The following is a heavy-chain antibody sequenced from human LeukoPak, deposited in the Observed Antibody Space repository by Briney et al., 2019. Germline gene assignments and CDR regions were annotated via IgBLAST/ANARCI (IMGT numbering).Heavy chain of an antibody. Sequence: GGSLRLSRSVAGFIMSNYAMLSVRQAPRHGLQYVSAISANGGSTYYADSVKGRFTISRDTSKTTLYLQMSSLRAEDTAMYHCVKDLYKGDSASWYFFHYWGQGTLVTVSS. CDR2: ISANGGST. V-gene: IGHV3-64D*06. CDR1: GFIMSNYA. D-gene: IGHD6-13*01. J-gene: IGHJ4*02. CDR3: VKDLYKGDSASWYFFHY.